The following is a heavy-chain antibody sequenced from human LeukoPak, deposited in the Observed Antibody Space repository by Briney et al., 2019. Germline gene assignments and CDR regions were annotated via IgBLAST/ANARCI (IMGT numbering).Heavy chain of an antibody. J-gene: IGHJ4*02. Sequence: PGGSLRLSCAASGFTFSSYAMTWVRQAPGKGLEWVSAISGTTSNTYYADSVKGRFSISRDNSKNSLYLQMDSLRAEDTAVYYCARGDFDCWGQGTLVTVSS. CDR3: ARGDFDC. CDR1: GFTFSSYA. CDR2: ISGTTSNT. V-gene: IGHV3-23*01.